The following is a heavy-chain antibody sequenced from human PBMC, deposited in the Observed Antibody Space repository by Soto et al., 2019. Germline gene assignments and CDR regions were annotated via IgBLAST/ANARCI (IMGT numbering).Heavy chain of an antibody. V-gene: IGHV3-48*03. CDR1: GFTFSSYE. D-gene: IGHD6-19*01. J-gene: IGHJ3*02. CDR3: ARKGIAVAGIAFDI. CDR2: ISSSGSTI. Sequence: VQLVESGGGVVQPGRSLRLSCAASGFTFSSYEMNWVRQAPGKGLEWVSYISSSGSTIYYADSVKGRFTISRDNAKNSLYLQMNSLRAEDTAVYYCARKGIAVAGIAFDIWGQGTMVTVSS.